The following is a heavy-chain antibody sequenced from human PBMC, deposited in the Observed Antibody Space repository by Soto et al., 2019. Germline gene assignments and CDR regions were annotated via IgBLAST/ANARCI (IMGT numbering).Heavy chain of an antibody. V-gene: IGHV3-7*01. CDR1: GFTFSSYW. CDR3: ARNYDFWSGYFRYYYYGMDV. CDR2: IKQDGSEK. Sequence: GGSLRLSCAASGFTFSSYWMSWVRQAPGKGLEWVANIKQDGSEKYYVDSVKGRFTISRDNAKNSLYLQMNSLRAEDTAVYYCARNYDFWSGYFRYYYYGMDVWGQGTTVTVSS. J-gene: IGHJ6*02. D-gene: IGHD3-3*01.